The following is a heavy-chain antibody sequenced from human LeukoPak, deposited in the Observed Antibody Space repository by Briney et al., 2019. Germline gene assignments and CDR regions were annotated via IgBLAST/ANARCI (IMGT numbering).Heavy chain of an antibody. CDR3: AREPAYGSSTSCYPYYFDY. V-gene: IGHV4-31*03. CDR1: GGSISSGGYY. Sequence: SQTLSLTCTVSGGSISSGGYYWSWIRQHPGKGLEWIGYIYYSGSTYYNPSLKSRVTISVDTSKNQFSLKLSSVTAADTAVYYCAREPAYGSSTSCYPYYFDYWGQGTLVTVSS. D-gene: IGHD2-2*01. J-gene: IGHJ4*02. CDR2: IYYSGST.